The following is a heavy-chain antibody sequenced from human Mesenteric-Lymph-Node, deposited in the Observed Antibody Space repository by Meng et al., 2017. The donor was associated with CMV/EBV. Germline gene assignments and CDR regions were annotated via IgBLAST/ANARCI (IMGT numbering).Heavy chain of an antibody. Sequence: GSLRLSCVVSGYSISSGYYWGWIRQPPGKGLEWIGSIYHGGTTNYNPSLKSRVTISVDTSKNQFSLKLSSVTAADTAVYYCARGGLRFLEWAHRFDYWGQGTLVTVSS. CDR2: IYHGGTT. CDR3: ARGGLRFLEWAHRFDY. V-gene: IGHV4-38-2*01. CDR1: GYSISSGYY. J-gene: IGHJ4*02. D-gene: IGHD3-3*01.